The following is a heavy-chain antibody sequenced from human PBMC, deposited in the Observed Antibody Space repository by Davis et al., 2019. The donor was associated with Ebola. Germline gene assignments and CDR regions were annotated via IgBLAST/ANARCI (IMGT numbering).Heavy chain of an antibody. V-gene: IGHV3-48*01. Sequence: LSLTCAASGFTFSSYSMNWVRQAPGKGLEWVSYISSSSSTIYYADSVKGRFTISRDNSKNTLYLQMNSLRAEDTAVYYCARRGLLWFGEPRDMDVWGQGTTVTVSS. CDR2: ISSSSSTI. CDR1: GFTFSSYS. D-gene: IGHD3-10*01. J-gene: IGHJ6*02. CDR3: ARRGLLWFGEPRDMDV.